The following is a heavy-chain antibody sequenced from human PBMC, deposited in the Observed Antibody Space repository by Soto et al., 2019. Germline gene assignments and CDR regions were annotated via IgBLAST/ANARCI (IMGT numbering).Heavy chain of an antibody. Sequence: ASVKVSCKASGYSFSSYGISWVRQAPGQGLEWMGWISAYNGNTNYAQKLQGRVTMTTDTSTNTAYMEVRSLRSDDTAVYYCARDRSAMILYYWGQGTLVTVSS. CDR2: ISAYNGNT. V-gene: IGHV1-18*04. CDR3: ARDRSAMILYY. D-gene: IGHD2-2*01. J-gene: IGHJ4*02. CDR1: GYSFSSYG.